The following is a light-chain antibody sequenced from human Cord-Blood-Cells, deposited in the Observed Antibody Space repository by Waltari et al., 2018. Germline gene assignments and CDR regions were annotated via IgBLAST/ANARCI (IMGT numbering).Light chain of an antibody. CDR1: QSVSSSY. Sequence: EIVLTQSPGTLSLSQGERATLSCRASQSVSSSYLAWYQKKPGQSPRLLIYGASSRATGIPDRFRGSGSGTDFTLTISRLEPEDFAVYYCQQYGSSPWTFGQGTKVEIK. V-gene: IGKV3-20*01. CDR3: QQYGSSPWT. CDR2: GAS. J-gene: IGKJ1*01.